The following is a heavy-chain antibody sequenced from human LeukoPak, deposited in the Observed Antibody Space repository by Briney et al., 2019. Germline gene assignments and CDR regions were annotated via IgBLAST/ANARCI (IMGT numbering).Heavy chain of an antibody. J-gene: IGHJ4*02. V-gene: IGHV3-11*04. Sequence: GGTIYYADSVKGRFTISRDNAKNLLYLQMNNLRAEDTAVYYCARDRADDDSSGYIYRDFAYWGQGNLVTVSP. CDR2: GGTI. D-gene: IGHD3-22*01. CDR3: ARDRADDDSSGYIYRDFAY.